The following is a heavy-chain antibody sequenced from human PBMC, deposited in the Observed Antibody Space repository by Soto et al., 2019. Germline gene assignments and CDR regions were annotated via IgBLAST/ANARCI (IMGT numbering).Heavy chain of an antibody. J-gene: IGHJ6*02. D-gene: IGHD3-10*01. CDR1: GFTFSSYG. CDR2: IWYDGSNK. V-gene: IGHV3-33*01. Sequence: QVQLVESGGGVVQPGRSLRLSCAASGFTFSSYGMHSVRQAPGKGLEWVAVIWYDGSNKYYADSVKGRFTISRDNSKNTLYLQMNSLRAEDTAVYYCARVGGSGSLYYYGMDVWGQGTTVTVSS. CDR3: ARVGGSGSLYYYGMDV.